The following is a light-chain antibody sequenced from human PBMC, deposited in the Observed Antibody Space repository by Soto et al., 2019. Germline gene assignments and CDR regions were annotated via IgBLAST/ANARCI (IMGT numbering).Light chain of an antibody. J-gene: IGKJ4*01. CDR1: QSISTW. CDR2: DAS. CDR3: QQYNSYPLT. V-gene: IGKV1-5*01. Sequence: IPTAHSPSTLSASGRDTEPLPCRASQSISTWLAWYQQKPGKAPKLLIYDASNLPSGVPSRFSGSGSGTEFTLTISSLQPDDFTTYYCQQYNSYPLTLGGGTKVDVK.